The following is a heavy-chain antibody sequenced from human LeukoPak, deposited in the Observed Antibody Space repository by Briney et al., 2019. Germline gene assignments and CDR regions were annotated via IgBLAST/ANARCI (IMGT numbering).Heavy chain of an antibody. Sequence: GGSLRLSWEASGFTFSSYYMHWVRQAPGKCLEWVAVVHNDGNTKYFGDSVKGRFTISRDNSKNTLYLQMSSLTAEDTAVYYCATGSGHYYDRWGQGTLVTVSS. J-gene: IGHJ4*02. CDR2: VHNDGNTK. CDR3: ATGSGHYYDR. D-gene: IGHD3-22*01. V-gene: IGHV3-30*02. CDR1: GFTFSSYY.